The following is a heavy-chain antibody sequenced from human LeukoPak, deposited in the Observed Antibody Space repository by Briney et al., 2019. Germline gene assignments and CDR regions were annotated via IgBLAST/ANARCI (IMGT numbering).Heavy chain of an antibody. J-gene: IGHJ4*02. CDR3: ARDLSEWGSSYDY. Sequence: ASVKVSCKASGYTFTGYYMHWVRQAPGQGLEWMGWINPNSGGTNHAQKFQGRVTMTRDTSISTAYMELSRLRSDDTAVYYCARDLSEWGSSYDYWGQGTLVTVSS. CDR1: GYTFTGYY. V-gene: IGHV1-2*02. CDR2: INPNSGGT. D-gene: IGHD1-26*01.